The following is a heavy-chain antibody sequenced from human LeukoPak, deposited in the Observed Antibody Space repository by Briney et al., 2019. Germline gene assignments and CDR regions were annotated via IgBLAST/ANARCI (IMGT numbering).Heavy chain of an antibody. V-gene: IGHV3-15*01. CDR2: IKSKANGGTT. Sequence: GGSLRLSCAASGFTFSNVWMSWVRQAPGKGLEWVGRIKSKANGGTTDYAAPVKGRFTISRDDSKNTLYLQMNSLKTEDTAVYFCTTPGTYYDILTGYPLTRFWGQGTLVTVSS. CDR3: TTPGTYYDILTGYPLTRF. J-gene: IGHJ4*02. D-gene: IGHD3-9*01. CDR1: GFTFSNVW.